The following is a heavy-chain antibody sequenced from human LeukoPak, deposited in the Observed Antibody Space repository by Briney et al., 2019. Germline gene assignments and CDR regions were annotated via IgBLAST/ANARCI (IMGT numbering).Heavy chain of an antibody. D-gene: IGHD3-3*01. V-gene: IGHV1-69*05. Sequence: SMKVSCKASGGTFSSYAISWVRQAPGQGLEWMGRIIPIFGTANYAQKFQGRVTITTDESTSTAYMELSSLRSEDTAVYYCARDEGIWSGYDYAPFDYWGQGTLVTVSS. CDR2: IIPIFGTA. CDR3: ARDEGIWSGYDYAPFDY. J-gene: IGHJ4*02. CDR1: GGTFSSYA.